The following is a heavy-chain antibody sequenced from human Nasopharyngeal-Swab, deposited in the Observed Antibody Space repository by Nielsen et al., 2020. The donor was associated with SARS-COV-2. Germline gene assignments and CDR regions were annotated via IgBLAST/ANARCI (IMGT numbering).Heavy chain of an antibody. J-gene: IGHJ6*02. D-gene: IGHD3-10*01. CDR2: IYSSGRT. Sequence: VRQAPGKGLESIGHIYSSGRTNYNPSLKSRVTMSLDTSRNQFSLRLNSVTAADTAVYFCARSRGNFYDYGMDVWGQGTTVTVSS. V-gene: IGHV4-4*01. CDR3: ARSRGNFYDYGMDV.